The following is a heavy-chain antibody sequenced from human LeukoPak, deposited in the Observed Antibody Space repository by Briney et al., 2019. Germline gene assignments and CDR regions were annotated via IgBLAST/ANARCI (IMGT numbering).Heavy chain of an antibody. D-gene: IGHD3-16*01. CDR3: ARDGGSRSSFDL. CDR1: GFTLSDHW. J-gene: IGHJ4*02. Sequence: GGSLRLSCAASGFTLSDHWMAWVRQAPRNGLEWVANINRDGSDTFYVDSVKGRFTISRDNAKNSLSLQMNSLRAEDTGVYYCARDGGSRSSFDLWGQGTLVTVSS. V-gene: IGHV3-7*01. CDR2: INRDGSDT.